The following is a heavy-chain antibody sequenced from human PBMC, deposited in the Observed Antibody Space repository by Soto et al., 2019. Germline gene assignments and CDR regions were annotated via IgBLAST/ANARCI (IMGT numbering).Heavy chain of an antibody. CDR1: RVTVSTLG. J-gene: IGHJ4*02. D-gene: IGHD2-2*01. CDR2: IWYERSNK. CDR3: AKIPIMPEVTHYLDS. V-gene: IGHV3-33*06. Sequence: TGRSMRLSRAPCRVTVSTLGMDWVRQDQDKGMEWGAVIWYERSNKYYADSVKGRFTITRDDSESALILQMSSLRAEDTAVYYCAKIPIMPEVTHYLDSWGQGTLVTVSS.